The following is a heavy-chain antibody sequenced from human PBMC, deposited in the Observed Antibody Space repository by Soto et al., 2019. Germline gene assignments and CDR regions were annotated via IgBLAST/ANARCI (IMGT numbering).Heavy chain of an antibody. Sequence: VGSLRLSCAASVFNFHWYWMSCVRQAPGKWLEWLATIKTDASEKKYVDSVKGRFTMSRDDSKNTLYLQMNNLRAEDTAVYYCARDASAYDWELGGWHQRGFEPWGQGTLFSVSS. CDR3: ARDASAYDWELGGWHQRGFEP. J-gene: IGHJ5*02. CDR2: IKTDASEK. D-gene: IGHD5-12*01. V-gene: IGHV3-7*01. CDR1: VFNFHWYW.